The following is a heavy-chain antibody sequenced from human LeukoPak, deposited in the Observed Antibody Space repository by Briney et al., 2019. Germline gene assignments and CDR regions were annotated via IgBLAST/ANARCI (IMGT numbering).Heavy chain of an antibody. CDR1: GGSFSGYY. J-gene: IGHJ4*02. CDR3: ARVNIAAALDY. CDR2: INHSGST. D-gene: IGHD6-13*01. V-gene: IGHV4-34*01. Sequence: SETLSLTCAVYGGSFSGYYWSWIRQPPGKGLEWIGEINHSGSTNYNPSLKSRVTISVDTSKNQFSLKLSSVTAADTAVYYCARVNIAAALDYWGQGTLVTVSS.